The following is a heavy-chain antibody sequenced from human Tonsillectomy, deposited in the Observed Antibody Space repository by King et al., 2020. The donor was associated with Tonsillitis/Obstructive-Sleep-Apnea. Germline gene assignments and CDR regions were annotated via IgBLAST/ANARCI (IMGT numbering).Heavy chain of an antibody. CDR2: ISSSGSFM. Sequence: VQLVESGGGLVQPGGSLRLSCAASGFTFSSYEINWVRQAPGKGLEWVSYISSSGSFMYYADSVKGRFTISSDNAKNSLYLQMNSLRAEDTAVYYCARDRYCSRTSCYHPAAFDIWGQGTMVTVSS. CDR3: ARDRYCSRTSCYHPAAFDI. D-gene: IGHD2-2*01. V-gene: IGHV3-48*03. CDR1: GFTFSSYE. J-gene: IGHJ3*02.